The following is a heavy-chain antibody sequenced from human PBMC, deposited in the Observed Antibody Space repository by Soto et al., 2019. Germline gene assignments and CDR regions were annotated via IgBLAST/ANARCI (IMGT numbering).Heavy chain of an antibody. V-gene: IGHV1-69*13. Sequence: SVKVSCKASGGAFSSYAISWVRQAPGQGLEWMGGIIPIFGTANYAQKFQGRVTITADESTSTAYMELSSLRSEDTAVYYCASSVRGSYAYYYYGTDVSGQGTTVTVSS. CDR3: ASSVRGSYAYYYYGTDV. J-gene: IGHJ6*02. D-gene: IGHD1-26*01. CDR1: GGAFSSYA. CDR2: IIPIFGTA.